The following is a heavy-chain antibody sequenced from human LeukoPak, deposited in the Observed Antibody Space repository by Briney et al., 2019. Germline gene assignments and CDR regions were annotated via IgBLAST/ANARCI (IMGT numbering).Heavy chain of an antibody. Sequence: SETLSLTCAVSGGSISSSNWWSWVRQPPGKGLEWIGEIYHSGSTNYNPSLKSRVTISVDKSKNQFSLKLTSVTAADTAVYYCARQDRRDIYSSGYYYFDYWGQGALVTVSS. J-gene: IGHJ4*02. V-gene: IGHV4-4*02. CDR3: ARQDRRDIYSSGYYYFDY. CDR1: GGSISSSNW. CDR2: IYHSGST. D-gene: IGHD3-22*01.